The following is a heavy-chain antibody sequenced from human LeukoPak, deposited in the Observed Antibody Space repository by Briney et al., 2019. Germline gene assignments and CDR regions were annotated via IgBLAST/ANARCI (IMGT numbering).Heavy chain of an antibody. CDR2: FDPEDGET. V-gene: IGHV1-24*01. J-gene: IGHJ6*02. Sequence: GASVKVPCKVSGYTLTELSLHWVRQAPGKGLEWMGRFDPEDGETIYARKFQGRVTMTEDTSTDTAYMELSSLRSEDTAVYFCAVSLTTGGYYGMDVWGQGTTVTVSS. CDR3: AVSLTTGGYYGMDV. CDR1: GYTLTELS. D-gene: IGHD1-1*01.